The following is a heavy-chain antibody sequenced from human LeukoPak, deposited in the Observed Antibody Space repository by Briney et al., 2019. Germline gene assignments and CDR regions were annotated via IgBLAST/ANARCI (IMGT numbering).Heavy chain of an antibody. Sequence: PGGSLRLSCTASGFTFGDYAMSWVRQAPGKGLEWVGFIRSKAYGGTTEYAASVKGRFTISRDDSKSIAYLQMNSLKTEDTAVYYRTRERWGYYYMDVWGKGTTVTVSS. CDR3: TRERWGYYYMDV. D-gene: IGHD5-24*01. CDR2: IRSKAYGGTT. CDR1: GFTFGDYA. J-gene: IGHJ6*03. V-gene: IGHV3-49*04.